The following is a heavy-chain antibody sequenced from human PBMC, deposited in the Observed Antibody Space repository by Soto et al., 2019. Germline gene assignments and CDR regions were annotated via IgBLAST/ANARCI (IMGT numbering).Heavy chain of an antibody. CDR1: GFSIGSHF. J-gene: IGHJ3*02. CDR2: IYHTVNT. D-gene: IGHD2-15*01. V-gene: IGHV4-59*11. Sequence: PXETLSLTCSVSGFSIGSHFWSWIRQAPGKGPELVGYIYHTVNTKYNPALKSRVTISMDTSKNQLSLQLSSVTAADTAVYYCARLQYTVVTALDIWGQGTMVT. CDR3: ARLQYTVVTALDI.